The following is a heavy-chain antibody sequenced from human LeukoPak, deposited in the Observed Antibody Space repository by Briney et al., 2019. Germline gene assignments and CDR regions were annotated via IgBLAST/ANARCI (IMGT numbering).Heavy chain of an antibody. J-gene: IGHJ4*02. CDR3: ARDRKQYSYGAFDY. CDR2: ISAYNGNT. D-gene: IGHD5-18*01. V-gene: IGHV1-18*01. CDR1: GGTFSSYA. Sequence: ASVKVSCKASGGTFSSYAISWVRQAPGQGLEWMGWISAYNGNTNYAQKLQGRVTMTTDTSTSTAYMELRSLRSDDTAVYYCARDRKQYSYGAFDYWGQGTLVTVSS.